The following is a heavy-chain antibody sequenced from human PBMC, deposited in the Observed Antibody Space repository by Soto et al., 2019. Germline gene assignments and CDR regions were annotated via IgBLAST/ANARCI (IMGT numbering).Heavy chain of an antibody. J-gene: IGHJ4*02. CDR3: ASRDSYREAFDF. V-gene: IGHV4-61*01. Sequence: SETLSLTCTVSSGSVSSGTYHWSWIRQPPGKGLEWIGYIYYSGRTNYNPSLRSRVTISIDTSKNQFSLRLNSVTAADTAVYYCASRDSYREAFDFWGQGTLVTASS. D-gene: IGHD4-4*01. CDR1: SGSVSSGTYH. CDR2: IYYSGRT.